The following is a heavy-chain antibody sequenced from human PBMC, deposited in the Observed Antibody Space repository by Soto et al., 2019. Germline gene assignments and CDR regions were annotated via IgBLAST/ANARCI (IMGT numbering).Heavy chain of an antibody. V-gene: IGHV4-59*01. Sequence: SETLSLTCTVSGGSISSYYWSWIRQPPGKGLEWIGYIYYSGSTNYNPSLKSRVTISVDTSKNQFSLKLSSVTAADTAVYYCARSRSGFGELSAWFDPWGQGTLVTVSS. J-gene: IGHJ5*02. CDR2: IYYSGST. D-gene: IGHD3-10*01. CDR3: ARSRSGFGELSAWFDP. CDR1: GGSISSYY.